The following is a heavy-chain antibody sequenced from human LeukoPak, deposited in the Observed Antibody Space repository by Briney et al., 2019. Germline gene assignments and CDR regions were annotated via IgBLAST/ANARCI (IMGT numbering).Heavy chain of an antibody. CDR2: INHSGST. Sequence: PSETLSLTCAVYGGSFSGYYWSWIRQPPGKGLEWIGEINHSGSTNYNPSLKSRVNISVDTSKNQFSLKLSSVAAADTAVYYCARRRVGDYWGQGTLVTVSS. CDR1: GGSFSGYY. V-gene: IGHV4-34*01. D-gene: IGHD1-26*01. CDR3: ARRRVGDY. J-gene: IGHJ4*02.